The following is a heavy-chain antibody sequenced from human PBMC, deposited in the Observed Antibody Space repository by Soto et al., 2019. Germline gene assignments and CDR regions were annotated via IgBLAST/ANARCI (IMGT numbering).Heavy chain of an antibody. CDR2: INTGNGNT. CDR3: ARINFFYYGMDV. Sequence: ASVKVSCKTSGYTFTSYAMHWVRQAPGQRLEWMGWINTGNGNTKYSQKFQGRVTISRDTSASTAYMELSSLVSEDTAVYYCARINFFYYGMDVWGQGTTVTVSS. CDR1: GYTFTSYA. J-gene: IGHJ6*02. V-gene: IGHV1-3*04.